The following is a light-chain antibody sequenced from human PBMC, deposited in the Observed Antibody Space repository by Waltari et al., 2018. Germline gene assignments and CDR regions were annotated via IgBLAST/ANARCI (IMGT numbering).Light chain of an antibody. V-gene: IGKV3-11*01. CDR2: DAS. Sequence: EIMLTQSPATLSLSPGERATLSCRASQSVSSYLAWYQQKPGQAPRLLIYDASNRATGIPARFSGSGSGTDFTLTISSLEPEDFAVYYCQQRSSPYTFGQGTKLDIK. CDR3: QQRSSPYT. CDR1: QSVSSY. J-gene: IGKJ2*01.